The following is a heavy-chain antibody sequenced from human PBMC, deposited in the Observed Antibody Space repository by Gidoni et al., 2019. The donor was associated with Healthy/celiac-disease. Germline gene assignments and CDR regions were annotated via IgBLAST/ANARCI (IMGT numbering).Heavy chain of an antibody. CDR2: MNRDGSST. CDR1: GFTFSSYW. V-gene: IGHV3-74*01. Sequence: EVQLLESGGGLVQPGGSLRLSCAASGFTFSSYWMHWVRQAPGKGLVWVSRMNRDGSSTSYADSVKGRFTISRDNAKNTLYLQMNSLRAEDTAVYYCARAYYYDSSGYYYVNYYYYYGMDVWGQGTTVTVSS. J-gene: IGHJ6*02. CDR3: ARAYYYDSSGYYYVNYYYYYGMDV. D-gene: IGHD3-22*01.